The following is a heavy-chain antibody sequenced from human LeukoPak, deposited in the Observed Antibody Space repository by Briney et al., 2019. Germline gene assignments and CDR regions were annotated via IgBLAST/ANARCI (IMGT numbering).Heavy chain of an antibody. Sequence: GGSLRLSCAASGFTFSSYAMSWVRQAPGKGLEWVSAISGSGGSTYYADSVKGRFTISRDNSKNTLYLQMNSLRAEDTAVYYCAKDRFHYYDVGDAFDIWGQGTMVTVSS. CDR2: ISGSGGST. V-gene: IGHV3-23*01. D-gene: IGHD3-22*01. J-gene: IGHJ3*02. CDR3: AKDRFHYYDVGDAFDI. CDR1: GFTFSSYA.